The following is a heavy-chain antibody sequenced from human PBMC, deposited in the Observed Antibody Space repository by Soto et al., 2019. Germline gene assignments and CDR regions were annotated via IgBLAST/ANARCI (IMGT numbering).Heavy chain of an antibody. CDR3: ARHPVISSSWYVGWVWFDP. Sequence: QLQLQESGPGLVKPSETLSLTCTVSGGSISSSSYYWGWIRQPPGKGLEWIGSIYYSGSTYYNPSLKSRVTISVDTSKNQFSLKLSSVTAADTAVYYCARHPVISSSWYVGWVWFDPWGQGTLVTVSS. V-gene: IGHV4-39*01. CDR1: GGSISSSSYY. CDR2: IYYSGST. D-gene: IGHD6-13*01. J-gene: IGHJ5*02.